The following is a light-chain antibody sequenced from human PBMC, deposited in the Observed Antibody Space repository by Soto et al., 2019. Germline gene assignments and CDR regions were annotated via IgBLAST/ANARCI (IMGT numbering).Light chain of an antibody. CDR1: QSITSY. Sequence: EIVLTQSPATLSLSPGERATLSCRASQSITSYLAWYQQKPGQAPRLLIHDASNRATGIPVRFSGSGSGTDFTLTISSLEPEDFAVYFCQTFGTFGPGTKVDIK. V-gene: IGKV3-11*01. CDR3: QTFGT. J-gene: IGKJ3*01. CDR2: DAS.